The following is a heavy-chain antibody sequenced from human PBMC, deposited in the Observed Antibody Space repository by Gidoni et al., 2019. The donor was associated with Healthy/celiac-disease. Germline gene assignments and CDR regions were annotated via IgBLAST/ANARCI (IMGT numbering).Heavy chain of an antibody. D-gene: IGHD3-22*01. CDR2: IIPIFGTA. Sequence: QVQLVQSGAAVKKPGSSGKVSCKASGGTFSLYAISWVRQAPGQGLEWLGGIIPIFGTANYAQKFQGRVTITADESTSTAYMELSSLRSEDTAVYYCASPGDYDSSGYYFTYYGMDVWGQGTTVTVSS. J-gene: IGHJ6*02. CDR3: ASPGDYDSSGYYFTYYGMDV. V-gene: IGHV1-69*01. CDR1: GGTFSLYA.